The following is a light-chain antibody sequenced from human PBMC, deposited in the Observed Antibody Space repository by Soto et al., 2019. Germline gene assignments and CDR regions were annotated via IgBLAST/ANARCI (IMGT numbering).Light chain of an antibody. CDR2: EVV. Sequence: QSALTQPPSASGSPGQSVTISCTGTKSDIGVYDFVSWYQHHPGKAPRLIIYEVVQRPSGVPHRFSGFKSGNTVSLTVSGLQAADEADYFCKSYAGSNTYGFGSGTKLTVL. CDR3: KSYAGSNTYG. J-gene: IGLJ1*01. CDR1: KSDIGVYDF. V-gene: IGLV2-8*01.